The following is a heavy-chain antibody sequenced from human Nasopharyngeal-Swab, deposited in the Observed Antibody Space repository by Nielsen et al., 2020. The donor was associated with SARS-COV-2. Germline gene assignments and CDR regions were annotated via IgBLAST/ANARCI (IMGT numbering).Heavy chain of an antibody. CDR1: GGSISSSSYY. D-gene: IGHD1-7*01. CDR3: ARHENWNYWFDP. CDR2: IYYSGST. V-gene: IGHV4-39*01. Sequence: SETLSLTCTVSGGSISSSSYYWGWIRQPPGKGLEWIGSIYYSGSTYYNPSLKSRVTISVDTSKNQFSLKLSSVTAADTAVYYCARHENWNYWFDPWGQGTPVTVSS. J-gene: IGHJ5*02.